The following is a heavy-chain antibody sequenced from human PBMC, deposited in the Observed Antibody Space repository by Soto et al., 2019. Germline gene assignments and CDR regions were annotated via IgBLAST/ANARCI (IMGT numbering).Heavy chain of an antibody. Sequence: GGSLRLSCAASGFTFSSYGMHWVRQAPGKGLEWVAVIWYDGSNKYYADSVKGRFTISRDNSKNTLYLQMNSLRAEDTAVYYWARDSTIYGDGIDYWGQGTLVTVYS. CDR2: IWYDGSNK. J-gene: IGHJ4*02. D-gene: IGHD4-17*01. CDR3: ARDSTIYGDGIDY. CDR1: GFTFSSYG. V-gene: IGHV3-33*01.